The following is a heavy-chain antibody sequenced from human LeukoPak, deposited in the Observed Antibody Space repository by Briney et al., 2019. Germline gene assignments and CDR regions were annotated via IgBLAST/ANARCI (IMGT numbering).Heavy chain of an antibody. J-gene: IGHJ5*02. CDR1: GYTFTSYD. CDR3: ATSDIYTGYYTLHAGEYKRWFDP. D-gene: IGHD3-9*01. V-gene: IGHV1-8*01. CDR2: MNPNSGNT. Sequence: GASVKVSCKASGYTFTSYDTNWVRQATGQGLEWMGWMNPNSGNTGYAQKFQGRVTMTEDTSTDTAYMELSSLRSEDTAVYYCATSDIYTGYYTLHAGEYKRWFDPWGQGTLVTVSS.